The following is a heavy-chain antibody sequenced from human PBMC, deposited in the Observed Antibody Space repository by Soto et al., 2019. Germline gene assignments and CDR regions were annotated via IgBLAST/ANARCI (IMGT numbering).Heavy chain of an antibody. J-gene: IGHJ6*02. D-gene: IGHD3-10*01. CDR2: IIPIFGTA. CDR1: GGTFSSYA. CDR3: ARDHGVIETVRGEDGYYGMDV. Sequence: GASVKVSCKASGGTFSSYAISWVRQAPGQGLEWMGGIIPIFGTANYAQKFQGRVTITANESTSTAYMELSSLRSEDTAVYYCARDHGVIETVRGEDGYYGMDVWGQGTTVTVSS. V-gene: IGHV1-69*13.